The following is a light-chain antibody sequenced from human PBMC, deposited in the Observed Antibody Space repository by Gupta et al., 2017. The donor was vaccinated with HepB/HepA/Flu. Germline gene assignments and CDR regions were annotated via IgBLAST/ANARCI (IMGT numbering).Light chain of an antibody. J-gene: IGKJ1*01. CDR2: AAS. Sequence: DIQMTQSPSSLSASVGDRVTITCRARQSISSYLNWYQQKPGKAPKLLIYAASNLQSGVPSRFSGSGSGTDFSLTISSLQPEDFATHYCQQSYSTPRTFGQGTKVEIK. V-gene: IGKV1-39*01. CDR1: QSISSY. CDR3: QQSYSTPRT.